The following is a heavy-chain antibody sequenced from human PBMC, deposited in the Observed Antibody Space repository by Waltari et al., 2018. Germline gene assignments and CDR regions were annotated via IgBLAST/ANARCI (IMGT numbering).Heavy chain of an antibody. CDR3: ARESPPYGDYGGGMDV. V-gene: IGHV1-69*05. CDR1: GSTFSSYA. Sequence: QVQLVQSGAEVKKPGSSVKVSCKASGSTFSSYAISWVRQPPGQGLEWMGGIIPIFGTANYAQKFQGRVTITTDESTSTAYMELSSLRSEDTAVYYCARESPPYGDYGGGMDVWGQGTTVTVSS. J-gene: IGHJ6*02. CDR2: IIPIFGTA. D-gene: IGHD4-17*01.